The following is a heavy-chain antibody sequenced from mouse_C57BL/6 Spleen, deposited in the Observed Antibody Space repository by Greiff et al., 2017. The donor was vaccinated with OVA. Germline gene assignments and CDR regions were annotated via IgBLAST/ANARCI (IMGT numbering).Heavy chain of an antibody. Sequence: QVQLQQPGAELVKPGASVKMSCKASGYTFTSYWITWVKQRPGQGLEWIGEIYPGSGSTNYNEKFKGKATLTADTSSSTAYMQLSSLTSEDSAGYYCAKGNYTFDYGGQGTTLTVSS. D-gene: IGHD2-12*01. J-gene: IGHJ2*01. CDR3: AKGNYTFDY. CDR2: IYPGSGST. V-gene: IGHV1-55*01. CDR1: GYTFTSYW.